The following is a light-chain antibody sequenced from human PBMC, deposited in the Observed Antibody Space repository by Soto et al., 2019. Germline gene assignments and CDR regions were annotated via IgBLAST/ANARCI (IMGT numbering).Light chain of an antibody. CDR1: QSVSSY. V-gene: IGKV3-11*01. Sequence: EIVLTPSPATLSLSPGERATLSCRASQSVSSYLAWYQQKPGQAPRLLIYDASNRATGIPARFSGSGSGTDFTLTISSLEPEDFAVYYCQQRSNWPPVLTFGGGTKV. CDR2: DAS. J-gene: IGKJ4*01. CDR3: QQRSNWPPVLT.